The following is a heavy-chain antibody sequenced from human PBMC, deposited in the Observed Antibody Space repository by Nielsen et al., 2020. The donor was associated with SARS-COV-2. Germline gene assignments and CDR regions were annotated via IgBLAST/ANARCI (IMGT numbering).Heavy chain of an antibody. CDR1: GFTSDDYA. CDR2: ISWNSGSI. V-gene: IGHV3-9*02. D-gene: IGHD3-10*01. Sequence: SRKISCAASGFTSDDYAMHWVRQAPGKGLERVSGISWNSGSIGYADSVKGRFTISRDNAKNSLYLQMNSLRAEDTAVYYCARDYVPQFEYYFDYWGQGTLVTVSS. CDR3: ARDYVPQFEYYFDY. J-gene: IGHJ4*02.